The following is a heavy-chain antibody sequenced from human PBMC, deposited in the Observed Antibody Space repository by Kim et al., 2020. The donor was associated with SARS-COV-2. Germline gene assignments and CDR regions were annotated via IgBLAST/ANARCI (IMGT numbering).Heavy chain of an antibody. J-gene: IGHJ4*02. CDR2: INHSGST. Sequence: SETLSLTCAVYGGSFSGYYWSWIRQPPGKGLEWIGEINHSGSTNYNPSLKSRVTISVDTSKNQFSLKLSSVTAADTAVYYCARGRGHSGYDSGTPGNYWGQGTPVTVSS. CDR3: ARGRGHSGYDSGTPGNY. V-gene: IGHV4-34*01. D-gene: IGHD5-12*01. CDR1: GGSFSGYY.